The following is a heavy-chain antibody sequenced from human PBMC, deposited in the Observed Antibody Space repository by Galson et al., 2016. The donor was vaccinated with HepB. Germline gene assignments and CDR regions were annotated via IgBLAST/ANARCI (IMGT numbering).Heavy chain of an antibody. Sequence: SETLSLTCTVSGGSINSGGYYWSWIRQPPGKGLEWIGYVHDSGTTDYNPSLRGRVTISLDTSKNQFSLKLNSVTAADTAVYHCARGSPRADVWGEGTTVTVSS. CDR2: VHDSGTT. J-gene: IGHJ6*04. CDR1: GGSINSGGYY. CDR3: ARGSPRADV. V-gene: IGHV4-61*08.